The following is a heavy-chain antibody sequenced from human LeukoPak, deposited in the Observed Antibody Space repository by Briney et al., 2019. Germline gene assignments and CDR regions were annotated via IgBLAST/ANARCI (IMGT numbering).Heavy chain of an antibody. D-gene: IGHD4-17*01. Sequence: SETLSLTCAVYGGSFSGYYWSWIRQPPGKGLEWIGYIYTSGSTNYNPSLKSRVTISVDTSKNQFSLKLSSVTAADTAVYYCARVGDYGDSSYYFDYWGQGTLVTVSS. CDR1: GGSFSGYY. V-gene: IGHV4-4*09. CDR2: IYTSGST. CDR3: ARVGDYGDSSYYFDY. J-gene: IGHJ4*02.